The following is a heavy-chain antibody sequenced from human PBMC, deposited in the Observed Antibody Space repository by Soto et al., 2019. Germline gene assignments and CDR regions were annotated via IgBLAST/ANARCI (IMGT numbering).Heavy chain of an antibody. CDR1: RYSFTTDW. CDR2: VYFGDSGT. CDR3: ATWRGSSWFDY. D-gene: IGHD6-13*01. Sequence: PGESLKISCNGSRYSFTTDWIAWVRQMPGKGPEWMGSVYFGDSGTGYGPSFEGQVTISADKSISTAYLHWSSLKASDTAIYYCATWRGSSWFDYWGQGTLVTVSS. V-gene: IGHV5-51*01. J-gene: IGHJ4*02.